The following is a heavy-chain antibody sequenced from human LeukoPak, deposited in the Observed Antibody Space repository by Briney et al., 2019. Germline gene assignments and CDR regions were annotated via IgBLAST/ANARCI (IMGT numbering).Heavy chain of an antibody. CDR2: IKGGGGDP. CDR3: AQGGHDFNPFYY. Sequence: GGSLRLSCAASGFTFNTYAMGWVRQAPGEGLEWVSSIKGGGGDPFHADSVRGRFTISRDKSKNTMYLSLNSLRAEDTAVYFCAQGGHDFNPFYYWGQGTLVTVSS. CDR1: GFTFNTYA. D-gene: IGHD2-21*02. J-gene: IGHJ4*02. V-gene: IGHV3-23*01.